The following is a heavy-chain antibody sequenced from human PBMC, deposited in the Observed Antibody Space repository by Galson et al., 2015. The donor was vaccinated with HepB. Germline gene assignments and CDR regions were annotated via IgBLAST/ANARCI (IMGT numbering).Heavy chain of an antibody. D-gene: IGHD5-24*01. CDR2: IYPADSDT. CDR3: ARWLQFGKDHFDI. CDR1: GYNFPNYW. V-gene: IGHV5-51*03. J-gene: IGHJ3*02. Sequence: QSGAEVKKPGEALKISCKGSGYNFPNYWIGWVRQMPGKGLEWMGVIYPADSDTRYSPSLQGQVTISADKSITTAYLQWSSLKASDTAVYYCARWLQFGKDHFDIWGQGTMVTVSS.